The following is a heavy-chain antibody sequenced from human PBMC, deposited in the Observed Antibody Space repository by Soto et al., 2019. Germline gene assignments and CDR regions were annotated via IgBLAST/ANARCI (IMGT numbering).Heavy chain of an antibody. CDR1: GYTFSSYG. CDR3: ARAGIAAAGNDY. D-gene: IGHD6-13*01. J-gene: IGHJ4*02. V-gene: IGHV1-18*01. Sequence: ASVKVSCRASGYTFSSYGISGGRQAHGQGLESMGWISAYNGNTNHAQKLQGRVTMTTDTSTSTAYMELRRLRSDDTAVYYCARAGIAAAGNDYWGQGTLVTVSS. CDR2: ISAYNGNT.